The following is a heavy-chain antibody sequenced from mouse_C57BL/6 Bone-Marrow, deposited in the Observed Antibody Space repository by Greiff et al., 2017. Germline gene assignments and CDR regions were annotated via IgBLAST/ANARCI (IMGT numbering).Heavy chain of an antibody. J-gene: IGHJ3*01. CDR3: ARGSGLRPFAY. CDR2: ISYDGSN. Sequence: ESGPGLVKPSQSLSLTCSVTGYSITSGYYWNWIRQFPGNKLEWMGYISYDGSNNYNPSLKNRISITRDTSKNQFFLKLNSVTTEDTATYCCARGSGLRPFAYWGQGTLVTVSA. CDR1: GYSITSGYY. D-gene: IGHD2-4*01. V-gene: IGHV3-6*01.